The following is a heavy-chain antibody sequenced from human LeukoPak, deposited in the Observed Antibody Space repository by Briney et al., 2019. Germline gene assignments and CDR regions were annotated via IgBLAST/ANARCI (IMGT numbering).Heavy chain of an antibody. CDR2: ISGSGDNT. Sequence: GGSLRLSCVASGFTFSNYAMMWVRQAPGKGLEWVSGISGSGDNTKYADSVKGRFTISRDNSKNMLYLQLSSLKAEDTAVYFCAKVLTGSQDYWGQGTLVTVTS. J-gene: IGHJ4*02. CDR3: AKVLTGSQDY. V-gene: IGHV3-23*01. D-gene: IGHD1-14*01. CDR1: GFTFSNYA.